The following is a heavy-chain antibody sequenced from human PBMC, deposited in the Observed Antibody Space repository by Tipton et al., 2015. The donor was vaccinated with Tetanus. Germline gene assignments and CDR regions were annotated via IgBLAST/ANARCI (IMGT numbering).Heavy chain of an antibody. V-gene: IGHV3-30-3*01. D-gene: IGHD3-22*01. CDR2: ISYDGSNK. CDR3: ARSGWVVVITHFDY. J-gene: IGHJ4*02. Sequence: SLRLSCAASGFTFSSYAMHWVRQAPGKGLEWVAVISYDGSNKYYADSVKVRFTISRDNSKNTLYLQMNSLRAEDTAVYYCARSGWVVVITHFDYWGQGTLVTVSS. CDR1: GFTFSSYA.